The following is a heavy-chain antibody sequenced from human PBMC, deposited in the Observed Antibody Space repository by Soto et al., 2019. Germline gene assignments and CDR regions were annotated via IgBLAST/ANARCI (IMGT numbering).Heavy chain of an antibody. CDR1: GGSFSGYY. V-gene: IGHV4-34*01. Sequence: ASETLSLTCAVYGGSFSGYYWSWIRQPPGKGLEWIGEINHSGSTNYNPSLKSRVTISVDTSKNQFSLKLTSVTAADTAVYYCARGGPGFGELRWFDPWGQGTLVTVSS. CDR3: ARGGPGFGELRWFDP. D-gene: IGHD3-10*01. J-gene: IGHJ5*02. CDR2: INHSGST.